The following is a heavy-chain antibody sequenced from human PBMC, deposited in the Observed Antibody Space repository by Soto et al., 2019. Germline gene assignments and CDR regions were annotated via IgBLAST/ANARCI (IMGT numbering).Heavy chain of an antibody. D-gene: IGHD2-15*01. V-gene: IGHV1-18*01. CDR1: GYTFTSYG. CDR2: ISAYNGNT. CDR3: ARVYPYWSGGSCYLSAFDI. Sequence: ASVKVSRKASGYTFTSYGISWVRQAPGQGLEWMGWISAYNGNTNYAQKLQGRVTMTTDTSTSTAYMELRSLRSDDTAVYYCARVYPYWSGGSCYLSAFDIWGQGTMVPVSS. J-gene: IGHJ3*02.